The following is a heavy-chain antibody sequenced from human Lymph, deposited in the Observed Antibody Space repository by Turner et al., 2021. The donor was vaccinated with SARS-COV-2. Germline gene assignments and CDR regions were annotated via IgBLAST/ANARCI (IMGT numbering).Heavy chain of an antibody. Sequence: EVQLVQSGAEVKKPGESLKISCKGSGYSFPNYWIGWERQMPGKGLDLMIIIYPCDSDTRYSPSFQRQVTISANKSIITAYLQCSSLKASDTAMYYCARLPISRGYSGYDFYYFYYWGQGTLVTVSS. CDR2: IYPCDSDT. CDR1: GYSFPNYW. V-gene: IGHV5-51*01. D-gene: IGHD5-12*01. CDR3: ARLPISRGYSGYDFYYFYY. J-gene: IGHJ4*02.